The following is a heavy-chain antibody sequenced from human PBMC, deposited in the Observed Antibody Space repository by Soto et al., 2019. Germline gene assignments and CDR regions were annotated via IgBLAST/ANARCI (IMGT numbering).Heavy chain of an antibody. D-gene: IGHD2-21*02. CDR2: IYYSGRT. V-gene: IGHV4-39*01. J-gene: IGHJ4*02. Sequence: SETLSLTCIVSGESISSSSYYWRWIRQPPWKGLEWIGSIYYSGRTYYNPSFKSRVTISIDTSKNQFSLKLSSVTATDTAVYYCARQRTSVVTQAYFDHWGQGXRVTVYS. CDR3: ARQRTSVVTQAYFDH. CDR1: GESISSSSYY.